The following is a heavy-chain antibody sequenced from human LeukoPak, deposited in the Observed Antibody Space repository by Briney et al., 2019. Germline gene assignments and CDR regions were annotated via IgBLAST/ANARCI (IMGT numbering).Heavy chain of an antibody. CDR2: IWYDGSKK. D-gene: IGHD6-19*01. V-gene: IGHV3-33*01. CDR1: GFTFSTYG. Sequence: GGSLRLSCAPSGFTFSTYGMHWVRQAPGKGLEWVAVIWYDGSKKFYADSVKGRFTISRDNAKNTLYLQMNSLRAEDTAVYYCARGSTQYSSGWYGLDYWGQGTLVTVSS. J-gene: IGHJ4*02. CDR3: ARGSTQYSSGWYGLDY.